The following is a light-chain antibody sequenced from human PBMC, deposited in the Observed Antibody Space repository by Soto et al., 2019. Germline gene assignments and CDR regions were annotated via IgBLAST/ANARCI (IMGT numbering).Light chain of an antibody. CDR1: SSDTGRYDY. CDR2: RVI. V-gene: IGLV2-14*03. Sequence: QSVLTQPASVSGSPGQSITISCTGSSSDTGRYDYVSWYQQLPGKAPKLIIYRVINRPSGISDRFSGSKSGNSASLSISGLQPEDEASYFCGSYTSATTWVFGGGTKLTVL. CDR3: GSYTSATTWV. J-gene: IGLJ3*02.